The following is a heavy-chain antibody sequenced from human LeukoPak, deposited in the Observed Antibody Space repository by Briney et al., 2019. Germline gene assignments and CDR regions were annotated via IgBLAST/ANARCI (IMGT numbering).Heavy chain of an antibody. V-gene: IGHV4-59*01. D-gene: IGHD6-19*01. Sequence: SETLSLTCTVSGGSISSYYWSWIRQPPGKGLEWIGYIYYSGSTNYNPSLKSRVTISVDTSKNQFSLKLSFVTAADTAVYYCAREAGPPAFDIWGQGTMVTVSS. CDR3: AREAGPPAFDI. CDR1: GGSISSYY. CDR2: IYYSGST. J-gene: IGHJ3*02.